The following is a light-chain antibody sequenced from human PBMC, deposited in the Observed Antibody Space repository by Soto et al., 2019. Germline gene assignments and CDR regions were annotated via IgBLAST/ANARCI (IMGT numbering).Light chain of an antibody. CDR1: QSVSNNY. J-gene: IGKJ1*01. CDR3: QQWGSSSWT. CDR2: GAS. V-gene: IGKV3-20*01. Sequence: EIVMTQSPATLSLSPGERATLSCRASQSVSNNYLAWYQQKPGQAPRLLIYGASTRATGIPDRFSGSGSGTDFTLTISRLEPEDFAVYYCQQWGSSSWTFGQGTKVDI.